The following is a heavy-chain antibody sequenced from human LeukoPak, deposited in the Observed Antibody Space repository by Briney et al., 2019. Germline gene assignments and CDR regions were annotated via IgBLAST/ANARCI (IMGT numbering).Heavy chain of an antibody. Sequence: SSETLSLTCTVSGDSISSSSSYWGWIRQPPGKGLEWIGSIYYSGSTYYNSSLKSRVTISVDTSKNQFSLKLSSVTAADTAVYYCARIGSVLLWFGDGYWGQGTLVTVSS. V-gene: IGHV4-39*01. CDR3: ARIGSVLLWFGDGY. CDR2: IYYSGST. CDR1: GDSISSSSSY. D-gene: IGHD3-10*01. J-gene: IGHJ4*02.